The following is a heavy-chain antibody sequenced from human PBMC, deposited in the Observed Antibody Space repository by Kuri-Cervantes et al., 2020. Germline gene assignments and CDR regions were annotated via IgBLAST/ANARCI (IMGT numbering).Heavy chain of an antibody. CDR2: ISYDGSNK. D-gene: IGHD3-10*01. J-gene: IGHJ4*02. V-gene: IGHV3-30-3*01. CDR1: GFTFSSYA. CDR3: ARSSAGSWYFDY. Sequence: GESLKISCVASGFTFSSYAMHWVRQAPGKGLEWVAVISYDGSNKYYADSVKGRFTISRDNAKNSLYLQMNSLRAEDTAVYYCARSSAGSWYFDYWGQGTLVTVSS.